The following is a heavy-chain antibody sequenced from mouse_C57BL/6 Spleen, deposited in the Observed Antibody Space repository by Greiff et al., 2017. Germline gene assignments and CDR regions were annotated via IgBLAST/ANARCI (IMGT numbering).Heavy chain of an antibody. CDR3: AREGGGYFDY. Sequence: DVHLVESEGGLVQPGSSMKLSCTASGFTFSDYYMAWVRQVPEKGLEWVANINYDGSSTYYLDSLKSRFIISRDNAKNILYLQMSSLKSEDTATYYCAREGGGYFDYWGQGTTLTVSS. CDR1: GFTFSDYY. CDR2: INYDGSST. J-gene: IGHJ2*01. V-gene: IGHV5-16*01.